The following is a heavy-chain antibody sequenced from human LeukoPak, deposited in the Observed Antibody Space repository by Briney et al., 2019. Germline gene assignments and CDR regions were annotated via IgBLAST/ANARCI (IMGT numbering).Heavy chain of an antibody. CDR2: IYPGDSDT. CDR3: ARSLEWFLLGAFDI. CDR1: GYSFTSYW. V-gene: IGHV5-51*01. J-gene: IGHJ3*02. D-gene: IGHD3-3*01. Sequence: GEPLKISCQGSGYSFTSYWIGWVRQMPGKGLEWRGIIYPGDSDTRYSPSFQGQVTISADKSISTAYLQWSSLKASDTAMYYCARSLEWFLLGAFDIWGQGTMVTVSS.